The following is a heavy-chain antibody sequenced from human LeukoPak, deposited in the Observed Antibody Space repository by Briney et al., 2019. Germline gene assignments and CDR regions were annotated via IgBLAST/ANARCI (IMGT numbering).Heavy chain of an antibody. CDR2: ISADGSDT. V-gene: IGHV3-30*04. CDR1: GFTFSYYA. CDR3: ARDPGVTPTPRFDY. Sequence: GGSLRLSCAASGFTFSYYALHWVRQAPGKGREWVAAISADGSDTYYADSVKGRFTISRDNSKNTLYLQMSSLRTEDTAVYFCARDPGVTPTPRFDYWGQGALVTVSS. D-gene: IGHD4-23*01. J-gene: IGHJ4*02.